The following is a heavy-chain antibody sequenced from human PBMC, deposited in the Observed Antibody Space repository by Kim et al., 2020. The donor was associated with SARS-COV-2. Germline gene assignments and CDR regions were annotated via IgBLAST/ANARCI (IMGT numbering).Heavy chain of an antibody. V-gene: IGHV3-30-3*01. Sequence: GGSLRLSCAASGFTFSSYAMHWVRQAPGKGLEWVAVISYDGSNKYYADSVKGRFTISRDNSKNTLYLQMNSLRAEDTAVYYCARGDSSGYYYRLYGMDVWGQGTTVTVSS. CDR2: ISYDGSNK. J-gene: IGHJ6*02. CDR1: GFTFSSYA. D-gene: IGHD3-22*01. CDR3: ARGDSSGYYYRLYGMDV.